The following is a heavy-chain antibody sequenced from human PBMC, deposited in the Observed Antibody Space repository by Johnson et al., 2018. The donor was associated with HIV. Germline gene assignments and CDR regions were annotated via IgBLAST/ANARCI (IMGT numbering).Heavy chain of an antibody. D-gene: IGHD6-19*01. CDR1: GFTFSSYG. Sequence: QVQLVESGGGVVQPGGSLRLSCAASGFTFSSYGMHWVRQAPGKGLEWVAVISYDGSNKYYADSVKGRFTVSRDNAKTSLFLQMNSLRDEDTAVYYCARVKQWLLRGGTDAFDIWGQGTMVTVSS. V-gene: IGHV3-30*19. CDR2: ISYDGSNK. CDR3: ARVKQWLLRGGTDAFDI. J-gene: IGHJ3*02.